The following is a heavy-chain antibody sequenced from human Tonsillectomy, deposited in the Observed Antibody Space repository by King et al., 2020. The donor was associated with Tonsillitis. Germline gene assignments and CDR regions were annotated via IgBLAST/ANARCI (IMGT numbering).Heavy chain of an antibody. CDR1: GFTFSTYN. Sequence: VQLVESGGGLVKPGGSLRLSCAASGFTFSTYNMNWVRQAPGKGLEWVSSISSSSTYIYYAGYVKGRFTIARDNAKNSLYLQMNSLRAEDTAVYFCAREGEYCSGGSCSFFDYWGQGTLVTVSS. CDR2: ISSSSTYI. CDR3: AREGEYCSGGSCSFFDY. J-gene: IGHJ4*02. V-gene: IGHV3-21*01. D-gene: IGHD2-15*01.